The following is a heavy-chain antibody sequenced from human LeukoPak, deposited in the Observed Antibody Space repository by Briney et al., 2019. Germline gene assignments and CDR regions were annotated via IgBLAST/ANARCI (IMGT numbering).Heavy chain of an antibody. Sequence: SETLSLTCTVSGGSISSYYWSWLRQPPGKGLEWIGYIYYSGSTNYNPSLKGRVTISVDTSKNQFSLKLSSVTAADTAVYYCARGGDILTGYPNYFDYWGQGTLVTVSS. D-gene: IGHD3-9*01. CDR3: ARGGDILTGYPNYFDY. V-gene: IGHV4-59*01. CDR2: IYYSGST. J-gene: IGHJ4*02. CDR1: GGSISSYY.